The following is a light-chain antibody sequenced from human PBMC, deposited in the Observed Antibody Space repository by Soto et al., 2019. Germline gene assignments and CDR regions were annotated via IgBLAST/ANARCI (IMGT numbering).Light chain of an antibody. CDR3: QHCDYRPI. CDR2: DAS. J-gene: IGKJ3*01. V-gene: IGKV1-33*01. CDR1: HDITSF. Sequence: DIQMTQSPSSLSASVGDRVTITCQSSHDITSFLNWYQHKPGRAPKLLSYDASILEAGVPTRFSGSGSGTHFTFTISSLQPEDVATYYCQHCDYRPIFRPGTTVDFK.